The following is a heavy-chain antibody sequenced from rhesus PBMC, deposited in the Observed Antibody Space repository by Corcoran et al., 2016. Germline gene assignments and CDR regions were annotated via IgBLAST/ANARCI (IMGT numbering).Heavy chain of an antibody. CDR3: ASIAAAAH. CDR1: AYSISSGYG. CDR2: ISYSGST. V-gene: IGHV4-122*02. J-gene: IGHJ4*01. Sequence: QLQLQESGPGLVKPSETLSLTCAVSAYSISSGYGWGCIRQPPGKGLEWIGYISYSGSTSYNPSLKSRVTISRVTSKNQFSLKLSCVTSADTAVYYCASIAAAAHWGQGVLVTVSS. D-gene: IGHD6-31*01.